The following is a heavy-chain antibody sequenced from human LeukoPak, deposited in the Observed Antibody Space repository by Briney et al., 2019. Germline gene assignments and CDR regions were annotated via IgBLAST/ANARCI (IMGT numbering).Heavy chain of an antibody. CDR2: ISAYNGNT. V-gene: IGHV1-18*01. Sequence: PSVKVSCKASGYTFTSYGISWVRQAPGQGLEWMGWISAYNGNTNYAQKLQGRVTMTTDTSTSTAYMELRSLRSDDTAVYYCASVLQLGSSIAARRPSDAFDIWGQGTMVTVSS. D-gene: IGHD6-6*01. J-gene: IGHJ3*02. CDR1: GYTFTSYG. CDR3: ASVLQLGSSIAARRPSDAFDI.